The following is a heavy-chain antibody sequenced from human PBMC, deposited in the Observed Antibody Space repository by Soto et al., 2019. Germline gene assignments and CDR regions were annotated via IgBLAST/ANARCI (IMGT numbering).Heavy chain of an antibody. CDR3: APIYPEIVTVGGHGAFDY. J-gene: IGHJ4*02. Sequence: QITLKESGPTLVRPPQTLTLTCTFSGFSLTSGVGVGWIRQPPGKALEWLALIYWDDDKRYSPSLKNRLTITQDTSKNPVVLTITNVGPVDTATYFCAPIYPEIVTVGGHGAFDYWGQGTLVTVSS. CDR2: IYWDDDK. D-gene: IGHD5-12*01. V-gene: IGHV2-5*02. CDR1: GFSLTSGVG.